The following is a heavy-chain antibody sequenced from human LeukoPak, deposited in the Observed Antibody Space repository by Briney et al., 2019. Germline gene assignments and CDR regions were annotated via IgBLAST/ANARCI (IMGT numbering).Heavy chain of an antibody. Sequence: SETLSLTCAVYDGSFSGYYWTWIRQPPGKGLEWIGEIIDTGSTKYNPSLKSRVTISVDTSKNQVSLKLRSVTAADTAVYYCARTTEGYAGGPGYSYYYYMDVWGKGTTVTISS. D-gene: IGHD5-12*01. J-gene: IGHJ6*03. CDR1: DGSFSGYY. CDR3: ARTTEGYAGGPGYSYYYYMDV. CDR2: IIDTGST. V-gene: IGHV4-34*12.